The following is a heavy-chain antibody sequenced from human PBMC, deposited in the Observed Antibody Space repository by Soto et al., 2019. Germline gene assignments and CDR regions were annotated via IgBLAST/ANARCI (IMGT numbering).Heavy chain of an antibody. CDR2: VIGTGIDT. V-gene: IGHV3-23*01. Sequence: EVQLLESGGGLVQPGGSLRLSCAAYGFTFTNYAMNWVRHSPWKGLEWVASVIGTGIDTYHAASVKGRFTISRDNSRNKMYVELNRLRDEDTAMYHCANATRGQCIGSHCYAFDFWGQGILVPVS. CDR1: GFTFTNYA. D-gene: IGHD2-15*01. CDR3: ANATRGQCIGSHCYAFDF. J-gene: IGHJ4*02.